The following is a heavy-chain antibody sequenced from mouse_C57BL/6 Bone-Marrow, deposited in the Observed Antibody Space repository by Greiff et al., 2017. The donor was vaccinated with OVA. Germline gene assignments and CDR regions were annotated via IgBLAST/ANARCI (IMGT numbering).Heavy chain of an antibody. CDR2: IDPENGDT. CDR3: ATGFAY. Sequence: EVQLQESGAELVRPGVSVKLSCTASGFNIKDDYMHWVKQRPEQGLEWIGWIDPENGDTESASKFQGKATITADTSSNTAYLQLSSLTSEDTAVYYCATGFAYWGQGTLVTVSA. V-gene: IGHV14-4*01. CDR1: GFNIKDDY. J-gene: IGHJ3*01.